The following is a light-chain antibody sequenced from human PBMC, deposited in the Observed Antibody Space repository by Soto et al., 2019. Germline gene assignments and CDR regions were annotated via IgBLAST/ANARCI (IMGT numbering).Light chain of an antibody. CDR3: QEAYSFPVT. Sequence: DIQMTQSPSSVSASVGDIVTITCRASQDISKWIAWYQQKPGRAPKLLIHTASTIQREVPSRFSVSGSGTDFTLTISSLQPEDFATYYCQEAYSFPVTFGLGTRLEIK. CDR1: QDISKW. CDR2: TAS. J-gene: IGKJ5*01. V-gene: IGKV1D-12*01.